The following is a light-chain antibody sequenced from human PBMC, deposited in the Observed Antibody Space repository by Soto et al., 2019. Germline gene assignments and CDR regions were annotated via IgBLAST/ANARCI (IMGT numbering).Light chain of an antibody. CDR3: QQYGSSPLT. CDR1: QSVSSY. Sequence: EIVLTQSPGTLSLSVGERVTLSCRASQSVSSYLAWYQQTPGQAPSLRIYDTSNRATGTPDRFSVSGSGTDFTLTISRLEPEDFTVYYCQQYGSSPLTFGGGTTVEIK. CDR2: DTS. V-gene: IGKV3-20*01. J-gene: IGKJ4*01.